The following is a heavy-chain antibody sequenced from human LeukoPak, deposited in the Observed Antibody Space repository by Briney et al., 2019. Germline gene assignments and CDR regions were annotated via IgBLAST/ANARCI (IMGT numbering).Heavy chain of an antibody. CDR2: INPDDEST. CDR3: LTILEATIDAFDI. V-gene: IGHV3-74*01. J-gene: IGHJ3*02. D-gene: IGHD1-26*01. Sequence: PGGSLRLSCVASGFTFRKYWLHWVRQAPGKGLEWVSRINPDDESTSYADSVRGRFTISRDNAKNTLDLQMNSLRAEDTAVYYCLTILEATIDAFDIWGQGTMVTVSS. CDR1: GFTFRKYW.